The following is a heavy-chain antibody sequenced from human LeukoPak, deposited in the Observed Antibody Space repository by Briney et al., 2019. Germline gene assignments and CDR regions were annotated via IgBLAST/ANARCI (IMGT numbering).Heavy chain of an antibody. D-gene: IGHD6-6*01. CDR1: GFTFSSYE. CDR3: AKDARIRSSSSLYYFDY. Sequence: PGGSLRLSCAASGFTFSSYEMNWVRQAPGKGLEWVSAISGSGGSTYYADSVKGRFTISRDNSKNTLYLQMNSLRAEDTAVYYCAKDARIRSSSSLYYFDYWGQGTLVTVSS. J-gene: IGHJ4*02. V-gene: IGHV3-23*01. CDR2: ISGSGGST.